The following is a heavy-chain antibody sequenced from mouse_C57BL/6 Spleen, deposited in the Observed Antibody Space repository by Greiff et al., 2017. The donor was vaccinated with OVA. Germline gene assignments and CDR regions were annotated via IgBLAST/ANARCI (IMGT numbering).Heavy chain of an antibody. CDR3: ARGGYGYSFDV. D-gene: IGHD2-2*01. V-gene: IGHV1-80*01. CDR1: GYAFSSYW. J-gene: IGHJ1*03. Sequence: VQLQQSGAELVKPGASVKISCKASGYAFSSYWMNWVKQRPRKGLEWIGQIYPGDGDTNYNGKFKGKATLTADKSSSTAYMQLSSLTSEDSAVYFCARGGYGYSFDVRGTGTTVTVSS. CDR2: IYPGDGDT.